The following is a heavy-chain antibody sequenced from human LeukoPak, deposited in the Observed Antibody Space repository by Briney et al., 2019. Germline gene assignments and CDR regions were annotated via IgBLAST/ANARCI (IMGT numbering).Heavy chain of an antibody. CDR1: GXTFSRYT. J-gene: IGHJ4*02. D-gene: IGHD1-26*01. CDR3: VKDANRGSYGDF. CDR2: MTSDGGST. Sequence: GSLRLSCSASGXTFSRYTMHWVRQAPGKGLEYVSAMTSDGGSTYYADSVKGRFTISRDISKNTLYLQMSSLRAEDTAVYYCVKDANRGSYGDFWGQGTLVTVSS. V-gene: IGHV3-64D*09.